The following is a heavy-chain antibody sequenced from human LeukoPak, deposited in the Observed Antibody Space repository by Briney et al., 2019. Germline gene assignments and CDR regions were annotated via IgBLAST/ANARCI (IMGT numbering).Heavy chain of an antibody. J-gene: IGHJ4*02. CDR3: ASEEGYCSSTSCFPFDY. CDR1: GFTFSSHW. Sequence: GGSLRLSCVASGFTFSSHWMHWVRQGPGKGLVWVSRINSDGSDISYADSVKGRLTISRDNAKNTLYLQMNSLRAEDTAVYYCASEEGYCSSTSCFPFDYWGQGTLVTVSS. CDR2: INSDGSDI. D-gene: IGHD2-2*01. V-gene: IGHV3-74*01.